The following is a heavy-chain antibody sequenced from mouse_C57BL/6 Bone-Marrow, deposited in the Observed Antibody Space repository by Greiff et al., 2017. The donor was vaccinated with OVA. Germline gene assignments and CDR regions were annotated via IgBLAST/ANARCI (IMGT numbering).Heavy chain of an antibody. V-gene: IGHV14-2*01. CDR3: ASVYLYYFDY. D-gene: IGHD2-1*01. Sequence: VQLQQSGAELVKPGASVKLSCTASGFNINDYYMHWVKQRPEQGLEWIGSIDPEDGETNYSPKFQGKATITADTSSNTAYLQLSSLTSEDTAVYYCASVYLYYFDYGGQGTALTVTS. CDR1: GFNINDYY. J-gene: IGHJ2*01. CDR2: IDPEDGET.